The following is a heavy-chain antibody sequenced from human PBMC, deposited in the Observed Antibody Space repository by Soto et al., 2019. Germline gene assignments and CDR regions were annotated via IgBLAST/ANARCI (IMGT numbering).Heavy chain of an antibody. V-gene: IGHV4-31*03. CDR1: GGSISSGGYY. CDR2: IYYSGST. D-gene: IGHD6-13*01. CDR3: ARESSSWAGVDN. Sequence: QVQLQESGPGLVKPSQTLSLTCTVSGGSISSGGYYWSWIRQHPGKGLEWIGYIYYSGSTYYNPSPKSGVPRSVDTSKNESPLKLSSVTAADTAVYYCARESSSWAGVDNWGQETLVTVSS. J-gene: IGHJ4*02.